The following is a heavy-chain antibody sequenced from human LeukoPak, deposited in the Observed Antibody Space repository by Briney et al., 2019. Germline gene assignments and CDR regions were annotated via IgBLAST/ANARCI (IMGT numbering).Heavy chain of an antibody. V-gene: IGHV4-39*01. Sequence: SETLSLTCTVSGGSISSSSYYWGCIRQPPGKGLECIGSIYYSGSTYYNPSLKSRVTISVDTSKNQFSLKLSSVTAADTAVYYCARQRAELGIDLSWFDPWGQGTLVTVSS. CDR3: ARQRAELGIDLSWFDP. D-gene: IGHD7-27*01. CDR2: IYYSGST. CDR1: GGSISSSSYY. J-gene: IGHJ5*02.